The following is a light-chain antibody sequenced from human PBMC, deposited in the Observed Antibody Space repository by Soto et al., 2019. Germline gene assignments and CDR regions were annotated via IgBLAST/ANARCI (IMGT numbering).Light chain of an antibody. V-gene: IGKV3-15*01. CDR3: QQYDNWKT. CDR1: QSVSTN. Sequence: EIVMTQSPATLSVSPGERVTLSCRASQSVSTNLAWYQQKPGQAPRLLIYGASTRATGIPARFSGSGSGTEFTLTIASLQSEDFALCYCQQYDNWKTFGQGTSVDLK. CDR2: GAS. J-gene: IGKJ1*01.